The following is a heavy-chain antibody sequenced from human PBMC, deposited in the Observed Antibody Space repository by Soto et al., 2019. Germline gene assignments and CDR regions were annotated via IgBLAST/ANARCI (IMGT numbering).Heavy chain of an antibody. CDR1: GGSFSGYY. V-gene: IGHV4-34*01. Sequence: QVQLQQWGAGLLKPSETLSLTCAVYGGSFSGYYWSWIRQPPGKGLAWIGEINHSGSTNFNPSLKSRVTISVDTSKNQFSLKLSSVTAAAAAVYYCARGGRRVDDFWSGYYGKYFDYWGQGTLVIVSS. CDR3: ARGGRRVDDFWSGYYGKYFDY. D-gene: IGHD3-3*01. CDR2: INHSGST. J-gene: IGHJ4*02.